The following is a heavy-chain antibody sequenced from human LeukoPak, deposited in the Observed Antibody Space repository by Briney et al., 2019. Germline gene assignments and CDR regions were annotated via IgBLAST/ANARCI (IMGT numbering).Heavy chain of an antibody. D-gene: IGHD4-17*01. CDR2: ISSSSSYI. J-gene: IGHJ5*02. CDR3: ARNFYGDSSNWFDP. V-gene: IGHV3-21*01. Sequence: GGSLRLSCAASGFTFSSYSMNWVRQAPGKGLEWVSSISSSSSYIYYADSVKGRFTISRDNAKNSLHLQMNSLRAEDTAVYYCARNFYGDSSNWFDPWGQGTLVTVSS. CDR1: GFTFSSYS.